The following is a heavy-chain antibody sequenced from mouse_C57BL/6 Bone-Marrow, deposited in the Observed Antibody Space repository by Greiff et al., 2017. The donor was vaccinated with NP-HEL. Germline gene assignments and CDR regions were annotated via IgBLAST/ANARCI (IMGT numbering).Heavy chain of an antibody. J-gene: IGHJ2*01. CDR3: ARMGYFDY. CDR2: IDPSDSYT. CDR1: GYTFTSYW. V-gene: IGHV1-50*01. Sequence: QVQLQQPGAELVKPGASVKLSCKASGYTFTSYWMQWVKQRPGQGLEWIGEIDPSDSYTNYNQKFKGKATLTVDTSSSTAYMQLSSLTSEDSAVYYCARMGYFDYWGQGTTLTVSS.